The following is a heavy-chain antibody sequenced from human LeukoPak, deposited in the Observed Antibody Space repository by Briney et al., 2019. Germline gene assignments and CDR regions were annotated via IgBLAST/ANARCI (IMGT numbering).Heavy chain of an antibody. D-gene: IGHD2-21*02. CDR1: GGSFSASY. Sequence: SETLSLTCAVYGGSFSASYWSWIRQPPGKGLEWIGEINQRGSTNYNPSLKSRVTISVDTSRNSFSLELSSVTAADTAVYYCARVGYCGGDCYPFDYWGQGTLTTISS. CDR3: ARVGYCGGDCYPFDY. V-gene: IGHV4-34*01. J-gene: IGHJ4*02. CDR2: INQRGST.